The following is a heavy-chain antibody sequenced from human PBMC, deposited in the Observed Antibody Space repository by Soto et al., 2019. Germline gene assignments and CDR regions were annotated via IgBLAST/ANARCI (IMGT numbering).Heavy chain of an antibody. D-gene: IGHD6-19*01. CDR1: RYTFTGYY. CDR3: ARGAGSGLPLKNNWFDP. V-gene: IGHV1-2*04. Sequence: VASGKVSCKASRYTFTGYYIHWVRQAPGQGLEWMGWINPDSGAAYYVQTFPGWVTMTRDTSISTAYIEVPRLRSEDTAVYYCARGAGSGLPLKNNWFDPWGQGALVTVSS. CDR2: INPDSGAA. J-gene: IGHJ5*02.